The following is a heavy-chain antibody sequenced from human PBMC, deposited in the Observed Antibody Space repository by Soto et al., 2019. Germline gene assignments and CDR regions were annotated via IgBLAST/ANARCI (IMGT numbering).Heavy chain of an antibody. D-gene: IGHD2-21*01. Sequence: QVQLQESGPGLVKPSQTLSLTCTVSGGSISDGAYYWSWIRQPPGKGLEWIGHIYDSGNTYNNPSLKSRLTISVATSKHHFSLNLNSVTAADTAVYYCASGLSGDKVDQWGQGTLVTVAS. J-gene: IGHJ4*02. CDR2: IYDSGNT. CDR1: GGSISDGAYY. CDR3: ASGLSGDKVDQ. V-gene: IGHV4-30-4*01.